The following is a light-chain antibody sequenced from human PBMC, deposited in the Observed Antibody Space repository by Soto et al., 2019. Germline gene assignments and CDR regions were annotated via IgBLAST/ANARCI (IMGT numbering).Light chain of an antibody. Sequence: QSALTQPRSVSGSPGQSVTISCTGTSSDVGNYNYVSWYQQYPGKAPKVMIYDVSKRPSGVPDRFSGSKSGNTASLTISGLQTEDEGDYYCCSYAGRLHVILGEGTKLTVL. CDR2: DVS. CDR1: SSDVGNYNY. CDR3: CSYAGRLHVI. V-gene: IGLV2-11*01. J-gene: IGLJ2*01.